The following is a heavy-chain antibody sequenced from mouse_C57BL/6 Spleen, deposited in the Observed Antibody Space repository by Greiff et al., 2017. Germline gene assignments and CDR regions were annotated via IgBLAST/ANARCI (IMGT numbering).Heavy chain of an antibody. CDR1: GFTFSDYG. D-gene: IGHD1-1*01. J-gene: IGHJ3*01. Sequence: EVMLVESGGGLVKPGGSLKLSCAASGFTFSDYGMHWVRQAPEKGLEWVAYISSGSSTIYYADTVKGRYTISRDNAKNTLFLQMTSLRSEDTAMYYCASPYGSSSWFAYWGQGTLVTVSA. CDR3: ASPYGSSSWFAY. V-gene: IGHV5-17*01. CDR2: ISSGSSTI.